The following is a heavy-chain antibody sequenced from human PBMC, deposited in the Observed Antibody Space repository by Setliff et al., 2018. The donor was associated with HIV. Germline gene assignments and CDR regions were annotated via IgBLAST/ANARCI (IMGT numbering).Heavy chain of an antibody. Sequence: GASVKVSCKASGYTFTSYGIDWVRQAPGQGLEWMGWISPYNGNTDYAQEMQGRLTMTTDTSTSTAYMDLESLTSDDTAVYYCARAPPPLRYFDWEPLDAFDIWGQGTMVTVSS. J-gene: IGHJ3*02. D-gene: IGHD3-9*01. CDR3: ARAPPPLRYFDWEPLDAFDI. V-gene: IGHV1-18*01. CDR1: GYTFTSYG. CDR2: ISPYNGNT.